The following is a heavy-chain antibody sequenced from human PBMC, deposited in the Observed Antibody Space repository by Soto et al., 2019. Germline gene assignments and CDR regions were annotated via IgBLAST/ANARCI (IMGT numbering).Heavy chain of an antibody. CDR3: ARQRRDFDY. CDR1: GGSISNYY. Sequence: PSETLSLTCTVSGGSISNYYWSWIRQPPGKGLQWIGYIFSSGSTNYNPSLKSRVTISVDTSKSQFSLNLSSVTAADTAVYYCARQRRDFDYWGQGSLVTVSS. CDR2: IFSSGST. J-gene: IGHJ4*02. V-gene: IGHV4-59*08.